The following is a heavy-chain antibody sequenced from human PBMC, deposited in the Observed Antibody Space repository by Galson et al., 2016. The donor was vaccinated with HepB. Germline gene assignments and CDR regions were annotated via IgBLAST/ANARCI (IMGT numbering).Heavy chain of an antibody. CDR1: GGSISGTDYY. J-gene: IGHJ5*02. Sequence: LSLTCTVSGGSISGTDYYWGWIRQPPGKGLEWIGSYYYNGSTYYKPSLKSRVTISVDMSKNQFSLKVNSVTAADTAVYYCASGRPKYTGRDNWFDPWGQGTLVTVSS. D-gene: IGHD1-26*01. V-gene: IGHV4-39*01. CDR3: ASGRPKYTGRDNWFDP. CDR2: YYYNGST.